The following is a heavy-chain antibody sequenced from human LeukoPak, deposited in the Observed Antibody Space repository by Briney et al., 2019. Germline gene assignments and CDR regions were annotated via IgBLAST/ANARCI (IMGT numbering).Heavy chain of an antibody. J-gene: IGHJ6*04. CDR3: AKDLFPYSSSWGYYGMDV. D-gene: IGHD6-13*01. CDR1: GFTFSSYG. CDR2: ISYDGSNK. Sequence: GGSLRLSCAASGFTFSSYGMHWVRQAPGKGLEWVAVISYDGSNKYYADSAKGRFTISGDNSKNTLYLQMNSLRAEDTAVYYCAKDLFPYSSSWGYYGMDVWGKGTTVTVSS. V-gene: IGHV3-30*18.